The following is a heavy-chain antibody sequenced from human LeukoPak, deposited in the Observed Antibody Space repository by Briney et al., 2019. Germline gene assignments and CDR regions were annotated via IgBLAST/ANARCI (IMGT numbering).Heavy chain of an antibody. D-gene: IGHD6-19*01. Sequence: ASVKVSCKASGYTFTSCDINGVRQPTARGRAGMGWMSANSGNTGYGQSFQGRIPMTRDISIGTAYMELSNLTSEDTAIYYCTRGSSGRRDNWGQGTLVTVSA. CDR1: GYTFTSCD. V-gene: IGHV1-8*01. CDR2: MSANSGNT. CDR3: TRGSSGRRDN. J-gene: IGHJ4*02.